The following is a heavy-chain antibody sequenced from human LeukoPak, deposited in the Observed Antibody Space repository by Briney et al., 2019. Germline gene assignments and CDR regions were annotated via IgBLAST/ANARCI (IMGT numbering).Heavy chain of an antibody. CDR1: GFTFSSYS. CDR3: ARDLFVITFGGALDY. V-gene: IGHV3-48*01. CDR2: ISSSSSTI. Sequence: GGSLRLSCAASGFTFSSYSMNWVRQAPGKGLEWVSYISSSSSTIYYADSVKGRFSISRDNSKNTLYLQMNSLRVEDTAVYYCARDLFVITFGGALDYWGQGTLVTVSS. D-gene: IGHD3-16*01. J-gene: IGHJ4*02.